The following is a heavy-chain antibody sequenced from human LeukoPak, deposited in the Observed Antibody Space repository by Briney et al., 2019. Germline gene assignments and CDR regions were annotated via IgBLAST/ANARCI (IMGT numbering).Heavy chain of an antibody. D-gene: IGHD1-1*01. CDR1: GFTFSSYA. J-gene: IGHJ4*02. Sequence: PGGSLRLSCAASGFTFSSYAMTWVRQAPGRGLEWVSTISGSGGSTYYADSVKGRFTLSRDNSKNTLYLQMNSLRGEDTAVYYCARDPVGWNDDPVWVYWGQGTLVIVSS. CDR2: ISGSGGST. CDR3: ARDPVGWNDDPVWVY. V-gene: IGHV3-23*01.